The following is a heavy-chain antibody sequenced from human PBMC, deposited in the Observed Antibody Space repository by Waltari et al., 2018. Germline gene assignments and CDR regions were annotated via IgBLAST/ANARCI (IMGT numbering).Heavy chain of an antibody. D-gene: IGHD2-8*02. Sequence: QVQLVQSGAEVKKPGASVKVSGKVSGYTLTELSLPWVRQAPEKGLGGMGGFDPEDGETIYAQKFQGRVTMTEDTSTDTAYMELSSLRSEDTAVYYCATAGIVLAYFDYWGQGTLVTVSS. V-gene: IGHV1-24*01. CDR3: ATAGIVLAYFDY. J-gene: IGHJ4*02. CDR2: FDPEDGET. CDR1: GYTLTELS.